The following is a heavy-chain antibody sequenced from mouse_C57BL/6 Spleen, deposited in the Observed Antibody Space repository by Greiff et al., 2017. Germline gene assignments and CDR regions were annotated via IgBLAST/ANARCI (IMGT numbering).Heavy chain of an antibody. CDR1: GFTFSSYG. V-gene: IGHV5-6*01. Sequence: EVKLVESGGDLVKPGGSLKLSCAASGFTFSSYGMSWVRQTPDKRLEWVATISSGGSYTYYPDSVKGRFTISRDNAKNTLYLQMSSLKSEDTAMYYCARHVERDYLYAMDYWGQGTSVTVSS. J-gene: IGHJ4*01. CDR2: ISSGGSYT. D-gene: IGHD2-4*01. CDR3: ARHVERDYLYAMDY.